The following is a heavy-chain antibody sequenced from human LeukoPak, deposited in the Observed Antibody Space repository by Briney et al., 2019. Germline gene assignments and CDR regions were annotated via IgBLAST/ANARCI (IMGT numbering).Heavy chain of an antibody. CDR2: MYYSGNI. D-gene: IGHD1-1*01. J-gene: IGHJ4*02. Sequence: SETLSLTCTVSGGSISSFYWSWIRQPPGKGLDWIESMYYSGNINYNPSLKSRVTMSLDTSKNQLSLRLSSVTAADTAVYYCARHSSNFYFDHWGQGTLVTVSS. CDR1: GGSISSFY. CDR3: ARHSSNFYFDH. V-gene: IGHV4-59*08.